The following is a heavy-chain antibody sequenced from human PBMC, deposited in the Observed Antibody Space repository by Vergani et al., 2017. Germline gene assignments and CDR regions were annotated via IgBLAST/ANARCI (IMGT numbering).Heavy chain of an antibody. CDR1: GGPISSYY. D-gene: IGHD3-3*02. CDR2: IYYSGST. V-gene: IGHV4-59*01. J-gene: IGHJ4*02. CDR3: ARHIYYFDY. Sequence: QVQLQESGPGLVKPSETLSLTCTVSGGPISSYYWSWIRQPPGKGLEWIGYIYYSGSTNYNPSLKSRVTISVDTSKNQFALKLSSVTAADTAVYYCARHIYYFDYWGQGTLVTVSS.